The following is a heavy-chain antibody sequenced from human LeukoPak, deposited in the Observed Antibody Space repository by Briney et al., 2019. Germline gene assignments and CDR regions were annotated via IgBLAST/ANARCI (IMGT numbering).Heavy chain of an antibody. Sequence: GGSLRLSCVASGLPIADFAMHWVRQAPGKGLEWVSLISGDGVTTFYADSVKGRFSISRDNSKNSLSLEMSSLRTEDTAMYYCARESGKFDYWGQGTLVAVSS. CDR3: ARESGKFDY. V-gene: IGHV3-43*02. CDR1: GLPIADFA. CDR2: ISGDGVTT. J-gene: IGHJ4*02.